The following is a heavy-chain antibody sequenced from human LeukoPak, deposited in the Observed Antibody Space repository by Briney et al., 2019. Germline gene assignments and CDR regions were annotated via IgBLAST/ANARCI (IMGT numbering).Heavy chain of an antibody. J-gene: IGHJ4*02. CDR2: IYSSGST. V-gene: IGHV4-4*08. CDR3: ARDLGDSFDY. Sequence: SETLSLTCSVSGGSISNYFWTWIRQPPGKGLEWISYIYSSGSTYYNPSLRSRVAISVDTSKNRFSLKLSTVTAADTAVYYCARDLGDSFDYWGQGTLVTVSS. D-gene: IGHD3-10*01. CDR1: GGSISNYF.